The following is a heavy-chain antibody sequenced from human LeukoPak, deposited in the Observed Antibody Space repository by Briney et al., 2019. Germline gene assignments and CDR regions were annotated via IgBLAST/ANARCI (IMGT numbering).Heavy chain of an antibody. CDR3: ARVALVRGFYFDY. J-gene: IGHJ4*02. CDR2: IIPLFGSA. D-gene: IGHD3-10*01. Sequence: SVKVSCKASGGTFSNYAISWVRQAPGQGLEWMGGIIPLFGSADYAQKFQGRVTITADESTSTAYMELSSLRSEDTAVYYCARVALVRGFYFDYWGQGTLVTVSS. CDR1: GGTFSNYA. V-gene: IGHV1-69*01.